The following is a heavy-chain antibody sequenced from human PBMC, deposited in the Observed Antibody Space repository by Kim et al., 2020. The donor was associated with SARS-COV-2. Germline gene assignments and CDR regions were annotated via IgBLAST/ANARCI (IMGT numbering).Heavy chain of an antibody. CDR1: GFTFSSYE. J-gene: IGHJ6*02. CDR2: ISSSGSTI. Sequence: GGSLRLSCAASGFTFSSYEMNWVRQAPGKGLEWVSYISSSGSTIYYADSVKGRFTISRDNAKNSLYLQMNSLRAEDTAVYYCEGMEDYYYGMDVWGQGTTVTVSS. D-gene: IGHD3-3*01. CDR3: EGMEDYYYGMDV. V-gene: IGHV3-48*03.